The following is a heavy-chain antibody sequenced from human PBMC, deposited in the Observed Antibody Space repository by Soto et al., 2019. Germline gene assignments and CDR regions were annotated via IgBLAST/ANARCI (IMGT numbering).Heavy chain of an antibody. J-gene: IGHJ4*02. V-gene: IGHV3-21*02. Sequence: EVQLVESGGGLVKPGGSLRLSCAASGFIFTSYTMNWVRRAPGKGLEWVSSISSSSTNIHYADSVKGRFTISRDNAKKSLYLQMNSLRAEDTAVSYCARGPLYYFDYWGQGTLVTVSS. CDR2: ISSSSTNI. CDR1: GFIFTSYT. CDR3: ARGPLYYFDY.